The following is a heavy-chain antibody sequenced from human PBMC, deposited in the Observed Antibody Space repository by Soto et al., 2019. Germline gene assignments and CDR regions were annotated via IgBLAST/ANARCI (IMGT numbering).Heavy chain of an antibody. J-gene: IGHJ4*02. Sequence: SETLSLTCTVSGGSIRSGGSYWTWICQHPGKGLEWIGYMYYTGSVYYNPSLEGRGTISMDTSKNQFSLNLSSVTAADTAVYYCARDGSVTEVSAFDSWGPGTLVTVSS. CDR1: GGSIRSGGSY. CDR2: MYYTGSV. D-gene: IGHD2-21*02. V-gene: IGHV4-31*03. CDR3: ARDGSVTEVSAFDS.